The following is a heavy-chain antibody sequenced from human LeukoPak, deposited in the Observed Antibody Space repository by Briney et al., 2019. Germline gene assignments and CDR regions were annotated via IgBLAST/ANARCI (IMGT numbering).Heavy chain of an antibody. CDR2: IYYSGST. Sequence: SETLSLTCTVSGGSISSSSYYWGWIRQPPGKGLEWIGSIYYSGSTYYNPSLKSRVTVSVDTSKNHFSLKLTSVTAADTAVYYCARHGVYQLLHYYFDYWGQGTLVTVSS. D-gene: IGHD2-2*01. CDR3: ARHGVYQLLHYYFDY. J-gene: IGHJ4*02. CDR1: GGSISSSSYY. V-gene: IGHV4-39*01.